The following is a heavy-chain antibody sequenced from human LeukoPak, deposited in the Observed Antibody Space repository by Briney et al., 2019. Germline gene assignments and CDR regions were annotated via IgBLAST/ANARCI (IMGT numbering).Heavy chain of an antibody. J-gene: IGHJ4*02. V-gene: IGHV3-7*01. CDR3: AREKSTFNYDWNDGRGFLMDY. D-gene: IGHD1-1*01. CDR1: GFTSGSHW. Sequence: GGSLRLSCAASGFTSGSHWMSWVRQPPGKGFEWVANIKRDGSVTNYVDSVKGRFTISRDNAKNSVYLQMNSLRAEDTALYYCAREKSTFNYDWNDGRGFLMDYWGQGTLVTVSS. CDR2: IKRDGSVT.